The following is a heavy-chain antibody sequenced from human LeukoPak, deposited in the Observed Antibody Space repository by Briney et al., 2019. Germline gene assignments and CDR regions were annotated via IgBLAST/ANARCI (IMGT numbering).Heavy chain of an antibody. CDR2: ISAYNGNT. Sequence: GASVKVSCKASGYTFTSYAISWVRQAPGRGLEWMGWISAYNGNTNYAQKLQGRVTMTTDTSTSTAYMELRGLRSDDTAVYYCARGKRWELLHGNYFDYWGQGTLVTVSS. CDR1: GYTFTSYA. J-gene: IGHJ4*02. V-gene: IGHV1-18*01. D-gene: IGHD1-26*01. CDR3: ARGKRWELLHGNYFDY.